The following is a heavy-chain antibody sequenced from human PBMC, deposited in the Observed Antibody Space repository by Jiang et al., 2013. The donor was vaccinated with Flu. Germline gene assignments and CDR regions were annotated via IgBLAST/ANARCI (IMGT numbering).Heavy chain of an antibody. V-gene: IGHV4-34*01. CDR3: ARGSWASSAYYFFDY. Sequence: ETLSLTCAVHDGAFVDYYWTWIRQFPGKGLEWIGEISHSGVTTSHPSLKSRVTISLDTAKKRFSLQLTSVTAADTAVYFCARGSWASSAYYFFDYWGQGTRVTVSS. J-gene: IGHJ4*02. D-gene: IGHD2-21*01. CDR1: DGAFVDYY. CDR2: ISHSGVT.